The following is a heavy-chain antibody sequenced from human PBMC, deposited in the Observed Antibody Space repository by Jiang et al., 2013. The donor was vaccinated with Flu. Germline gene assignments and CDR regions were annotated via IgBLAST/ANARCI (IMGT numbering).Heavy chain of an antibody. CDR3: AKEVAVAGIPY. CDR2: GSNK. V-gene: IGHV3-33*06. D-gene: IGHD6-19*01. J-gene: IGHJ4*02. Sequence: GSNKYYADSVKGRFTISRDNSKNTLYLQMNSLRAEDTAVYYCAKEVAVAGIPYWGLGNPGHRLL.